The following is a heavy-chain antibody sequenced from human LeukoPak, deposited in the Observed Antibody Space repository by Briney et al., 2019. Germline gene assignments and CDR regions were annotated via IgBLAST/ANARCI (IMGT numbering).Heavy chain of an antibody. J-gene: IGHJ6*03. V-gene: IGHV3-23*01. CDR3: AKVPLAARPDYYYYYMDV. D-gene: IGHD6-6*01. CDR2: IRGSGGST. CDR1: GFTFSSYA. Sequence: GGSLRLSCAASGFTFSSYAMSWVRQAPGKGLDWVSAIRGSGGSTYYADSVKGRFTISRDNSKNTLYLQMNSLRAEDTAVYYCAKVPLAARPDYYYYYMDVWGKGTTVTVSS.